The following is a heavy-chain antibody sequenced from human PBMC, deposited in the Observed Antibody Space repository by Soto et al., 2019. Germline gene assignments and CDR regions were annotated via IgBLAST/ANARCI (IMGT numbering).Heavy chain of an antibody. CDR3: AKPLGYCSSTSCYGHYYYYYMDV. D-gene: IGHD2-2*01. Sequence: EVQLLESGGGLVQPGGSLRLSCAASGFTFSSYAMSWVRQAPGKGLEWVSAISGSGGSTYYADSVKGRFTISRDNSKNTLYLQMSSLGAEDTAVYYCAKPLGYCSSTSCYGHYYYYYMDVWGKGTTVTVSS. CDR2: ISGSGGST. CDR1: GFTFSSYA. J-gene: IGHJ6*03. V-gene: IGHV3-23*01.